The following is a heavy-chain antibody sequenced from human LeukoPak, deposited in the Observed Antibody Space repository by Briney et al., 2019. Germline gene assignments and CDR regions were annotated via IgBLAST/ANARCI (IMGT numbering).Heavy chain of an antibody. D-gene: IGHD4-23*01. J-gene: IGHJ3*02. Sequence: SESLSLTCAVYGGSFSTYYWSWIRQPPGKGLEWIGEINHSGSTNYNPSLKSRVTISVDTSKNQFSLKLSSVTAADTAVYYCARRGVVTRADQLDRSFDIWGQGTMVTVSS. CDR2: INHSGST. CDR1: GGSFSTYY. CDR3: ARRGVVTRADQLDRSFDI. V-gene: IGHV4-34*01.